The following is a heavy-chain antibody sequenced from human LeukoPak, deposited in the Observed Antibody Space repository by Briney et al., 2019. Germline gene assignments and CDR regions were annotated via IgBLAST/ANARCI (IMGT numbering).Heavy chain of an antibody. D-gene: IGHD4-23*01. Sequence: SVKVSCKASGGTFSSYAISWVRQAPGQGLEWMGRIIPILGIANYAQKFQGRVTMTEDTSTDTAYMELSSLRSEDTAVYYCATNLPGGDFDYWGQGTLVTVSS. J-gene: IGHJ4*02. CDR2: IIPILGIA. CDR3: ATNLPGGDFDY. CDR1: GGTFSSYA. V-gene: IGHV1-69*04.